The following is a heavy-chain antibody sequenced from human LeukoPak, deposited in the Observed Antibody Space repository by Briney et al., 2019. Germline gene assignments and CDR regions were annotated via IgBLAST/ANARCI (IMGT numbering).Heavy chain of an antibody. Sequence: GGSLRLSCAASGFTVSSNYMSWVRQATGKGLEWVSSISSSSSYIYYADSVKGRFTISRDNAKNSLYLQMNSLRAEDTAVYYCARVGSSGYYDRGAFDIWGQGTMVTVSS. D-gene: IGHD3-22*01. J-gene: IGHJ3*02. V-gene: IGHV3-21*01. CDR1: GFTVSSNY. CDR3: ARVGSSGYYDRGAFDI. CDR2: ISSSSSYI.